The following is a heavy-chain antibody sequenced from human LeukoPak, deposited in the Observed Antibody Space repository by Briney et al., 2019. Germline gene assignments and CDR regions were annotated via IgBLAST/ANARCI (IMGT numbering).Heavy chain of an antibody. Sequence: GGSLRLSCAASGFTFNTYGMHWVRQAPGKGLEWVAFIRFDGSNKYYADSVKGRFTISRDNSKNTLYLQMDSLKTEDTAVYYCTGNYYGSGSYADFDYWGQGTLVTVSS. J-gene: IGHJ4*02. CDR1: GFTFNTYG. CDR3: TGNYYGSGSYADFDY. V-gene: IGHV3-30*02. CDR2: IRFDGSNK. D-gene: IGHD3-10*01.